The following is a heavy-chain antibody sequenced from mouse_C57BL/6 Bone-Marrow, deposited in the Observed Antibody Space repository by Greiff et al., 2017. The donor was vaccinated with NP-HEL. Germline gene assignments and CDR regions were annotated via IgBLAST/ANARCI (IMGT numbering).Heavy chain of an antibody. Sequence: DVKLVESGGGLVQSGRSLRLSCATSGFTFSDFYMEWVRQAPGKGLEWIAASRNKANDYTTEYSASVKGRFIVSRDTSQSILYLQMNALRAEDTAMYYCARDAWGEYYGSSYGYWYFDVWGTGTTVTVSS. CDR1: GFTFSDFY. J-gene: IGHJ1*03. CDR3: ARDAWGEYYGSSYGYWYFDV. CDR2: SRNKANDYTT. V-gene: IGHV7-1*01. D-gene: IGHD1-1*01.